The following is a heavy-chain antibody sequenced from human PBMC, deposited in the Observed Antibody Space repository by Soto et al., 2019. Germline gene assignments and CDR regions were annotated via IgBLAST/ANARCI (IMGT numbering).Heavy chain of an antibody. V-gene: IGHV3-21*01. CDR3: ARGGGRGSCIAGACQSMCDY. CDR1: GFAFRSYS. CDR2: LSSGGDYI. J-gene: IGHJ4*02. Sequence: EVQLVESGGGLVKPGGSLRLSCAASGFAFRSYSMNWVRQAPGKGLEWVSALSSGGDYIYYADSVEGRFTISRDNARASMYLQMDNLRAEDTAVYYCARGGGRGSCIAGACQSMCDYWGPGILVTVSP. D-gene: IGHD2-15*01.